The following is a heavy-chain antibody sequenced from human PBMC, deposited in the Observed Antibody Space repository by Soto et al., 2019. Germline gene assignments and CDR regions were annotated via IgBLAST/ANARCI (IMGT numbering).Heavy chain of an antibody. Sequence: GGSLRLSCAASGFTFSRYGMSWVRQAPGKGLEWLSAISGSGGNTYYADSVKGQFTISRDNSKNTLHLQMNSLRAEDTAFYYCAKPQVGDCGHGVCYSSDYWGQGTLVTVSS. CDR3: AKPQVGDCGHGVCYSSDY. V-gene: IGHV3-23*01. J-gene: IGHJ4*02. CDR2: ISGSGGNT. D-gene: IGHD2-8*01. CDR1: GFTFSRYG.